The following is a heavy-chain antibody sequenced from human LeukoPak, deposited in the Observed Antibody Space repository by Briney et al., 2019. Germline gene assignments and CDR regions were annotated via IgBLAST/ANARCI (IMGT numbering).Heavy chain of an antibody. J-gene: IGHJ5*02. Sequence: SVKVSCKASGGTFSSYAISWVRQAPGQGLEWMGGIIPIFGTANYAQKFQGRVTITRDTSASTAYMELSSLRSEDTAVYYCARIGAGTNWFDPWGQGTLVTVSS. D-gene: IGHD6-19*01. CDR1: GGTFSSYA. V-gene: IGHV1-69*05. CDR3: ARIGAGTNWFDP. CDR2: IIPIFGTA.